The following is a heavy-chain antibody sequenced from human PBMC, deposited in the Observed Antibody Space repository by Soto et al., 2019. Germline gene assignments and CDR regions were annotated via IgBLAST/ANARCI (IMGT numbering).Heavy chain of an antibody. CDR2: IWYDGSNK. V-gene: IGHV3-33*01. CDR3: ARVGGVGGYVGYYYMDV. CDR1: GFTFSSYG. D-gene: IGHD5-12*01. J-gene: IGHJ6*03. Sequence: GGSLRLSCAASGFTFSSYGMHWVRQAPGKGLEWVAVIWYDGSNKYYADSVKGRFTISRDNSKNTLYLQMNSLRAEDTAVYYCARVGGVGGYVGYYYMDVWGKGTTVTVSS.